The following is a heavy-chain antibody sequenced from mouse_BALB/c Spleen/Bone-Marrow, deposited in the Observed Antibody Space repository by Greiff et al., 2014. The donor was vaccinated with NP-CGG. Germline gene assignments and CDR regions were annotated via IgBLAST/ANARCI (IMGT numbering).Heavy chain of an antibody. V-gene: IGHV1-26*01. Sequence: VQLQQSGPDLVKPGASVKISCKASGYSFTGYYMHWVKQSHGKSLEWIGRVNPYNGGTSYNQKFKDKAILTVDKSSSTAYMELHSLTSEYAAVDYYASPSYDGYSAAMDYWGQGTSVTVSS. J-gene: IGHJ4*01. D-gene: IGHD2-3*01. CDR2: VNPYNGGT. CDR3: ASPSYDGYSAAMDY. CDR1: GYSFTGYY.